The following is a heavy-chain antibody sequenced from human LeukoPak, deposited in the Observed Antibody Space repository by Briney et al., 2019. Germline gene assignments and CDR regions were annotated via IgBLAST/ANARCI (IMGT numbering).Heavy chain of an antibody. D-gene: IGHD1-1*01. Sequence: SETLSLTCTVSGGSISSRPYYWGWVRQPPGKGLEWIGSISYSGSIHYNPSLKSRVTISVDTSKNHFSLKLSSVTAADTAVYYCAGTRNDAGYYYYGMDVWGQGTTVTVSS. J-gene: IGHJ6*02. CDR3: AGTRNDAGYYYYGMDV. CDR1: GGSISSRPYY. CDR2: ISYSGSI. V-gene: IGHV4-39*01.